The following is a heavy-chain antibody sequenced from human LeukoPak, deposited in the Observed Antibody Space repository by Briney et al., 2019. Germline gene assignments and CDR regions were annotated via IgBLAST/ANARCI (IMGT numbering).Heavy chain of an antibody. V-gene: IGHV3-23*01. Sequence: PGGSLRLSCAASGFTFSSYAMSWVRQAPGKGLEWVSAISGSGGSTYYADSVKGRFTISRDNSKNTLYLQMNSLRAEDTAVYYCAKVREMATIRYHFDYWGQGTLVTVSS. D-gene: IGHD5-24*01. CDR1: GFTFSSYA. CDR2: ISGSGGST. CDR3: AKVREMATIRYHFDY. J-gene: IGHJ4*02.